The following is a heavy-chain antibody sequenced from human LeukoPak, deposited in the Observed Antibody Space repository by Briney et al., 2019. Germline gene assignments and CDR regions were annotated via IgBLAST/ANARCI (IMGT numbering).Heavy chain of an antibody. J-gene: IGHJ4*02. CDR3: AKDSITMVRGVLNSAFDY. D-gene: IGHD3-10*01. Sequence: GGSLRLSCAASGFTFSSYGMHWVRQAPGKGLEWVAFIRYDGSNKYYADSVKGRFTISRDNSKNTLYLQMNSLRAEDTAVYYCAKDSITMVRGVLNSAFDYWGQGTLVTVSS. CDR1: GFTFSSYG. V-gene: IGHV3-30*02. CDR2: IRYDGSNK.